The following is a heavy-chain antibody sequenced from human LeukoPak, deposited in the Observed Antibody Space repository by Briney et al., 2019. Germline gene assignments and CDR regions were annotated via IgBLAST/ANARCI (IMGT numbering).Heavy chain of an antibody. D-gene: IGHD3-22*01. CDR1: GFTFSSYG. Sequence: GGSLRLSCAASGFTFSSYGMHWVRQAPGKGLEWVAVISYDGSNKYYADSVKGRFTISRDNSKNTLYLQMNSLRAEDTAVYYCAKDGPFYYDSSGWLDYWGQGTLVTVTS. V-gene: IGHV3-30*18. CDR3: AKDGPFYYDSSGWLDY. J-gene: IGHJ4*02. CDR2: ISYDGSNK.